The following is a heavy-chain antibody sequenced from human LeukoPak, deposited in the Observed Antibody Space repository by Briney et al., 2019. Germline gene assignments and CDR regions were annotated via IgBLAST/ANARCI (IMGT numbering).Heavy chain of an antibody. CDR1: GYTFTGYY. J-gene: IGHJ5*02. Sequence: GASVKVSCKASGYTFTGYYMHWVRQAPGQGLEWMGWINPNSGSTNYAQKLQGRVTMTRDTSISTAYMELSRLRSDDTAVYYCARDLGTTIFGVVIHETNWFDPWGQGTLVTVSS. CDR3: ARDLGTTIFGVVIHETNWFDP. D-gene: IGHD3-3*01. CDR2: INPNSGST. V-gene: IGHV1-2*02.